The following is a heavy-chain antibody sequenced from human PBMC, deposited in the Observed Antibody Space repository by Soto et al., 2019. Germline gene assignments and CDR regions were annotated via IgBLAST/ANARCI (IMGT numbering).Heavy chain of an antibody. CDR3: TTDLLFRLYSYDSSGPGPACFAP. D-gene: IGHD3-22*01. V-gene: IGHV3-15*07. CDR2: IKSKTDGGTT. Sequence: KGQEWVGRIKSKTDGGTTDYAAPVKGRFTISRDDSKNTLYLQMNSLKTEDTAVYYCTTDLLFRLYSYDSSGPGPACFAPLRHRTLVIVSS. J-gene: IGHJ5*02.